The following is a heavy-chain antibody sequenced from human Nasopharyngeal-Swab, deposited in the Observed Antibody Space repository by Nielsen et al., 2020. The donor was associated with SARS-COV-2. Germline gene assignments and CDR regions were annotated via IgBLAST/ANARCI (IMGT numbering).Heavy chain of an antibody. D-gene: IGHD1-1*01. CDR3: ARETGTTWWNYYYGMDV. CDR2: INPNSGGT. Sequence: VKVSCKASGYTFTGYYMHWVRQAPGQGLEWMGRINPNSGGTNYAQKFQGRVTMTRDTSISTAYMELSRLRSDDTAVYYCARETGTTWWNYYYGMDVWGQGTTVTVSS. CDR1: GYTFTGYY. J-gene: IGHJ6*02. V-gene: IGHV1-2*06.